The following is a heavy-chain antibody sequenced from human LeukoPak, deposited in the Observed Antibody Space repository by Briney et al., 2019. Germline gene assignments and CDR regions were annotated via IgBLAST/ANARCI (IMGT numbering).Heavy chain of an antibody. CDR3: ARPGVAGPGYFDY. CDR1: GGSISSYY. V-gene: IGHV4-39*01. Sequence: SETLSLTCTVSGGSISSYYWGWIRQPPGKGLEWIGSIYYSGSTYYNPSLKSRVTISVDTSKNQFSLKLSSVTAADTAVYYCARPGVAGPGYFDYWGQGTLVTVSS. CDR2: IYYSGST. J-gene: IGHJ4*02. D-gene: IGHD6-19*01.